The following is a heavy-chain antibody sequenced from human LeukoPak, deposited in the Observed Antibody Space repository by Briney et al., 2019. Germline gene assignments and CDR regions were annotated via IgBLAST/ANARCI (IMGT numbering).Heavy chain of an antibody. CDR2: INPNSGGT. V-gene: IGHV1-2*02. D-gene: IGHD6-6*01. Sequence: ASVKVSCKASGYTFTSYDINWVRQAPGQGLEWMGWINPNSGGTNYAQKFQGRVTMTRDTSISTAYMELSRLRSDDTAVYYCARDRSTYASGGDWGQGTLVTVSS. CDR3: ARDRSTYASGGD. J-gene: IGHJ4*02. CDR1: GYTFTSYD.